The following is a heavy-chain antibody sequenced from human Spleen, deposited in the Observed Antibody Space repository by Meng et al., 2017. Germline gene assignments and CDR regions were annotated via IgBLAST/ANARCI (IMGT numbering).Heavy chain of an antibody. Sequence: SETLSLTCAVYGGSFSGYYWSWIRQPPGKGLEWIGEINHSGSTNYNPSLKSRVTISVDTSKNQFSLKLSSVTAADTAVYYCARDLPGTDAFDIWGRGTMVTVSS. CDR3: ARDLPGTDAFDI. V-gene: IGHV4-34*01. J-gene: IGHJ3*02. CDR1: GGSFSGYY. CDR2: INHSGST.